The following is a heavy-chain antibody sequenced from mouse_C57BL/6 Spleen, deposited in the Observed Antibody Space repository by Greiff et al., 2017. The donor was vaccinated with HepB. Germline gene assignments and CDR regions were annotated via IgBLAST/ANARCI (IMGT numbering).Heavy chain of an antibody. J-gene: IGHJ4*01. V-gene: IGHV1-39*01. Sequence: EVQRVESGPELVKPGASVKISCKASGYSFTDYNMNWVKQSNGKGLEWIGVINPNYGTTRYNQKFKGKATLTADQSSSTAYMQHNSLTSEDSAVYYCATRGYSNYLDYAIDYWGQGTSVTVSS. CDR2: INPNYGTT. CDR1: GYSFTDYN. D-gene: IGHD2-5*01. CDR3: ATRGYSNYLDYAIDY.